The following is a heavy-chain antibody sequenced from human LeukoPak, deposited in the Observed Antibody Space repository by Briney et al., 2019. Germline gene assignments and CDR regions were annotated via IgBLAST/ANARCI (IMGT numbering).Heavy chain of an antibody. CDR1: GFTVSSNY. CDR3: ARERRGGSFDY. J-gene: IGHJ4*02. Sequence: PGGSLRLSCAASGFTVSSNYMSWVRQAPGKGLEWVSVIYSGGSTYYADSVKGRFTISRDNSKNTLYLQMNSLRAEDTAVYYCARERRGGSFDYWGQGTLVTVSS. D-gene: IGHD1-26*01. CDR2: IYSGGST. V-gene: IGHV3-66*01.